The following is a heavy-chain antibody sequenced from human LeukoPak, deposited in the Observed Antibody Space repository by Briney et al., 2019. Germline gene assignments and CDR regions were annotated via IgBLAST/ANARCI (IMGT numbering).Heavy chain of an antibody. V-gene: IGHV3-11*01. CDR1: GFSFSDHY. CDR2: ITSSGRST. CDR3: TIDPDYGDPD. D-gene: IGHD2-21*01. J-gene: IGHJ4*02. Sequence: GGSLRLSCTASGFSFSDHYMTWMRHAPGKGLEWISYITSSGRSTDYTDSVKGRFIISRDNAMNSLFLQMSSLRVDDTAVYYCTIDPDYGDPDWGQGTLVTVSS.